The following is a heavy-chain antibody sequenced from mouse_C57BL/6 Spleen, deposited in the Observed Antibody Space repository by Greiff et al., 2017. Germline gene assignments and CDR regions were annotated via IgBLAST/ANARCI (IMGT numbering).Heavy chain of an antibody. CDR3: AILYDGYYVGFDY. V-gene: IGHV3-6*01. CDR2: IRYDGSN. J-gene: IGHJ2*01. D-gene: IGHD2-3*01. Sequence: EVQLQPSGPGLVKPSPSLSLPCSVTGYSITSGYYWNWIRQFPGNKLEWMGYIRYDGSNNYNPSLKNRISITRDTSKNQFFLKLNSVTTEDTATYYWAILYDGYYVGFDYWGQGTTLTVSS. CDR1: GYSITSGYY.